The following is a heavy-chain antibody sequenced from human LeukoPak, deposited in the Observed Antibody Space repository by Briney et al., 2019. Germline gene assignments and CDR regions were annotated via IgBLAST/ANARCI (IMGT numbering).Heavy chain of an antibody. Sequence: SETLSLTCAVYGGSFSGYYWSWIRQPPGEGLEWIGEINHSGSTNYNPSLKSRVTISVDTSKNQFSLKLSSVTAADKAVYYCARGPYGSGSRPYGMDVWGQGTTVTVSS. CDR3: ARGPYGSGSRPYGMDV. D-gene: IGHD3-10*01. CDR1: GGSFSGYY. CDR2: INHSGST. V-gene: IGHV4-34*01. J-gene: IGHJ6*02.